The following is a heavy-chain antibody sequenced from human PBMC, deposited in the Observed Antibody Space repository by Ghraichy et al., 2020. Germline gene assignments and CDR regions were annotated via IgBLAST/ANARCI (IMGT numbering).Heavy chain of an antibody. CDR3: ARVARYYDFWSGYYKGYYYYYYMDV. D-gene: IGHD3-3*01. CDR1: GGSISSYY. J-gene: IGHJ6*03. CDR2: IYYSGST. Sequence: SETLSLTCTVSGGSISSYYWSWIRQPPGKGLEWIGYIYYSGSTNYNPSLKSRVTISVDTSKNQFSLKLSSVTAADTAVYYCARVARYYDFWSGYYKGYYYYYYMDVWGKGTTVTVSS. V-gene: IGHV4-59*01.